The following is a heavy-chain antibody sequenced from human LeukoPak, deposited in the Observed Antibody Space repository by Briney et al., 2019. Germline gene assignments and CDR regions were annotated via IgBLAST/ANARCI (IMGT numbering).Heavy chain of an antibody. V-gene: IGHV3-11*01. CDR1: GLTFSDYY. J-gene: IGHJ4*02. D-gene: IGHD3-9*01. Sequence: GGSLRLSCAASGLTFSDYYMSWIRQAPGKGLEWVSYISSSGSTIYYAGSVKGRFTISRDNAKNSLYLQMNSLRAEDTAVYYCARTSTGGSDYDILTGYYNRRGAFDYWGQGTLVTVSS. CDR2: ISSSGSTI. CDR3: ARTSTGGSDYDILTGYYNRRGAFDY.